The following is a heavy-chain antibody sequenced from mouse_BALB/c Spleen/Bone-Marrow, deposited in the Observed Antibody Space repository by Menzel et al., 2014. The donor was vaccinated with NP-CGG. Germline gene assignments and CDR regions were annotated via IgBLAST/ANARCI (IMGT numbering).Heavy chain of an antibody. CDR1: DISITTGNYR. CDR3: ARDRYGYAMDY. J-gene: IGHJ4*01. D-gene: IGHD2-14*01. CDR2: MYYSGTI. Sequence: EVKLMESGPGLVKPSQPVSLTCTVTDISITTGNYRWSWIRQFPGNKLEWIGYMYYSGTITYNPSLTSRTTITRDTSKNQVFLEMNSLTAEDTATYFCARDRYGYAMDYRGQGTSVTVSS. V-gene: IGHV3-5*02.